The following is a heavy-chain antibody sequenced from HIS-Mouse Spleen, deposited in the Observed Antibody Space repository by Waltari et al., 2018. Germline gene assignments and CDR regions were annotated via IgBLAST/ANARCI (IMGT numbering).Heavy chain of an antibody. CDR1: GGSISSSSYY. CDR2: IYYSGST. V-gene: IGHV4-39*07. J-gene: IGHJ2*01. CDR3: AREIPYSSSWYDWYFDL. D-gene: IGHD6-13*01. Sequence: QLQLQESGPGLVKPSESLSLTCTVTGGSISSSSYYGGWIRQPPGKGLEWIGSIYYSGSTYYNPSLKSRVTISVDTSKTQFSLKLSSVTAADTAVYYCAREIPYSSSWYDWYFDLWGRGTLVTVSS.